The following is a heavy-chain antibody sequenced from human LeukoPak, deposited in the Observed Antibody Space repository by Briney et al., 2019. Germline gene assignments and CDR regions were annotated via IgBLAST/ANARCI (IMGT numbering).Heavy chain of an antibody. J-gene: IGHJ3*02. Sequence: GGSLRLSCAASGFTFSSYSMNWVRQAPGKGLEWVSSISSSSSYIYYADSVKGRFTISRDNAKNSLYLQMNSLRAEDTAVYYCARGLCILTSHDAFDIWGQGTMVTVSS. D-gene: IGHD3-9*01. CDR3: ARGLCILTSHDAFDI. CDR1: GFTFSSYS. CDR2: ISSSSSYI. V-gene: IGHV3-21*01.